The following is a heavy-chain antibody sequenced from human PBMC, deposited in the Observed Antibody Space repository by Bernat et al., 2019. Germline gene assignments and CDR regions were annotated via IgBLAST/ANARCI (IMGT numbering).Heavy chain of an antibody. D-gene: IGHD5-18*01. Sequence: QVQLVESGGGVVQPGRSLRLSCAASGFTFSNYGMHWVRQAPGKGLEWVAVISYDGSNYYYADFVKGRYTISRDNSNNTLYLQMNSLRVEDTAVYYCAKSDTAMVFSDFYYYYGMDVWGQGTTVTVSS. CDR1: GFTFSNYG. CDR3: AKSDTAMVFSDFYYYYGMDV. V-gene: IGHV3-30*18. J-gene: IGHJ6*02. CDR2: ISYDGSNY.